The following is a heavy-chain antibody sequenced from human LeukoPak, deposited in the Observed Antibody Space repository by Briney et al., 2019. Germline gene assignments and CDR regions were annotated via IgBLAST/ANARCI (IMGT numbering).Heavy chain of an antibody. CDR2: IYYSGST. CDR1: GFTFSSYSMN. CDR3: ARQVVVTPYNPIDY. Sequence: PGGSLRLSCAASGFTFSSYSMNWVRQPPGKGLEWIGSIYYSGSTYYNPSLKSRVTISVDTSKNQFSLKLSSVTAADTAVYYCARQVVVTPYNPIDYWGQGTLVTVSS. J-gene: IGHJ4*02. V-gene: IGHV4-39*01. D-gene: IGHD3-22*01.